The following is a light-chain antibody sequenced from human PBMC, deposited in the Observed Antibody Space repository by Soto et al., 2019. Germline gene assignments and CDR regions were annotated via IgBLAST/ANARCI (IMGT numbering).Light chain of an antibody. V-gene: IGLV1-40*01. CDR3: QSYDSSLSVV. Sequence: QLVLTQPPSVSGAPGQRVTISCTGSSSNIGAGYDVHWYQHLPRTAPKLLIYGNNKRPSGVPDRFSGSKSGTSASLAITGLQAEDEADYYCQSYDSSLSVVFGGGTKLTVL. CDR1: SSNIGAGYD. J-gene: IGLJ2*01. CDR2: GNN.